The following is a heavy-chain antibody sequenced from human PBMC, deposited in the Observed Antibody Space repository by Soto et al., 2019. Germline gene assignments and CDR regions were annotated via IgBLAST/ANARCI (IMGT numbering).Heavy chain of an antibody. CDR3: AKVAQTRTNILTGYSDY. CDR1: GFTFSSSP. CDR2: ISDSGRST. V-gene: IGHV3-23*01. Sequence: EVQLLDSGGGLVQPGGSLRLSCAASGFTFSSSPMSWVRQAPGKGLEWVSTISDSGRSTYYADSVKGRFSISRDNSKNTLCLQMNSPSAEDTALYFGAKVAQTRTNILTGYSDYWGQGTLVTVYS. J-gene: IGHJ4*02. D-gene: IGHD3-9*01.